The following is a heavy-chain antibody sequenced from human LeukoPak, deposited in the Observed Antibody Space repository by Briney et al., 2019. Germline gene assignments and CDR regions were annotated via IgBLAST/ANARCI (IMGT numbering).Heavy chain of an antibody. V-gene: IGHV3-7*01. D-gene: IGHD6-19*01. J-gene: IGHJ4*02. CDR1: GFTFSSYW. CDR3: ARDPKDSSGWYYFDY. CDR2: IKQDGSEK. Sequence: PGGSLSLSCAASGFTFSSYWMSWVRQAPGKGLEWVANIKQDGSEKYYVDSVKGRFTISRDNAKNSLYLQMNSLRAEDTAVYYCARDPKDSSGWYYFDYWGQGTLVTVSS.